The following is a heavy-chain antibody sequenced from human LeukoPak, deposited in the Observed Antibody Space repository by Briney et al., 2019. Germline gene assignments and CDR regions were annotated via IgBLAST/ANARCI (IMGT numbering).Heavy chain of an antibody. Sequence: SSETLSLTCTVSGGSFSSYFWSWIRQPPGKGLEWIGDIYYSGITNYNPSLKSRVTISVDTSKNQFSLKVSSVTAADTAVYYCARYSSGWSNDYWGQGTLVTVSS. CDR1: GGSFSSYF. V-gene: IGHV4-59*08. CDR2: IYYSGIT. J-gene: IGHJ4*02. CDR3: ARYSSGWSNDY. D-gene: IGHD6-19*01.